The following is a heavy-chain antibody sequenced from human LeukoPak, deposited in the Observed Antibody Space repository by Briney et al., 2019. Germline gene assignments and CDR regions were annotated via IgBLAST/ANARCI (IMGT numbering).Heavy chain of an antibody. D-gene: IGHD1-7*01. CDR3: ARERNWNYGYYYYYMDV. Sequence: SETLTLTCTVSGGSISSYYWSWIRQPPGKGLEWIGYIYYSGSTNYNPSLKSRVTISVDTSKNQFSLKLSSVTAADTAVYYCARERNWNYGYYYYYMDVWGKGTTVTVSS. J-gene: IGHJ6*03. V-gene: IGHV4-59*12. CDR1: GGSISSYY. CDR2: IYYSGST.